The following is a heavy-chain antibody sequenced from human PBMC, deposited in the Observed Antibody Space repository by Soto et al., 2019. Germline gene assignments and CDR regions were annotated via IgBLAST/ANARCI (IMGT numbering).Heavy chain of an antibody. J-gene: IGHJ4*02. CDR1: GFTFNSYT. V-gene: IGHV3-21*01. CDR3: ARESPSESLGPKEGFDY. CDR2: ISSNNRYI. Sequence: GGSLRLSCAASGFTFNSYTMNWVRQAPGKGLEWVSSISSNNRYIYYADSVKGRFTISRDNAKNSLFLQMNSLRDEDTAVYYSARESPSESLGPKEGFDYWGQGIVVTVSS.